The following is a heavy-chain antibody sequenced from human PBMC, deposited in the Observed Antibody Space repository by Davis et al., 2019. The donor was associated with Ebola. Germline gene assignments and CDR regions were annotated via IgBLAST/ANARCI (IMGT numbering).Heavy chain of an antibody. CDR1: GFTVSSNY. D-gene: IGHD4-11*01. CDR3: AKGYSNYAMNWFDP. J-gene: IGHJ5*02. Sequence: GESLKISCAASGFTVSSNYMSWVRQAPGKGLEWVSAISGSGGSTYYADSVKGRFTISRDNSKNTLYLQMNSLRAKDTAVYYCAKGYSNYAMNWFDPWGQGTLVTVSS. CDR2: ISGSGGST. V-gene: IGHV3-23*01.